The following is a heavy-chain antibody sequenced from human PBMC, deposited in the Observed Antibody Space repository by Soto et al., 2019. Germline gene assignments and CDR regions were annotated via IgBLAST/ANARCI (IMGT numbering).Heavy chain of an antibody. V-gene: IGHV4-34*01. D-gene: IGHD3-10*01. CDR3: ARGRYGSGSYRLYYYYGIDV. CDR2: INHSGST. CDR1: GGSFSGYY. Sequence: QVQLQQWSAGLLKPSETLSLTCAVYGGSFSGYYWSWIRQPPGKGLEWIGEINHSGSTNYNPSLKSRVTISVDTSKNQFSLKLSSVTAADTAVYYCARGRYGSGSYRLYYYYGIDVLGQGTTVTVSS. J-gene: IGHJ6*02.